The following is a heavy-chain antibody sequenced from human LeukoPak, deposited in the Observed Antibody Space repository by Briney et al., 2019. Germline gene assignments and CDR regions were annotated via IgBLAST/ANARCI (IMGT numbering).Heavy chain of an antibody. J-gene: IGHJ4*02. CDR3: ARESGKFDY. CDR2: ISGDGVST. CDR1: GFTFSSSG. V-gene: IGHV3-43*02. Sequence: PGGSLRLSCAASGFTFSSSGMNWVRQAPGKGLEWVSLISGDGVSTFYADSVKGRFSISRDNSKNSLSLEMNSLRTEDTAMYYCARESGKFDYWGQGTLVAVSS.